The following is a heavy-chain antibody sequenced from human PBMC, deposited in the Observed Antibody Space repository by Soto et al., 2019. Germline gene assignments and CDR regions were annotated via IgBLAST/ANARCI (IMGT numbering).Heavy chain of an antibody. CDR1: GFTFSHDW. J-gene: IGHJ6*02. V-gene: IGHV3-74*01. CDR2: VINDGTRV. CDR3: TRARTSKGGMDV. Sequence: GRSLRLSCAASGFTFSHDWMNWVLQGPGKGLEWISRVINDGTRVTYPYSVNGRFTITGDNARIMLNLDVHGLTVEDTAVYYCTRARTSKGGMDVWGQGTTVTVSS.